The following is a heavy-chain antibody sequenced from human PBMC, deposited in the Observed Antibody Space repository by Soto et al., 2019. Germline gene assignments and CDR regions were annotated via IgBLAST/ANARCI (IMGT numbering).Heavy chain of an antibody. CDR2: ISYSGST. Sequence: SETLSLTCTVSGGSIISYSYYWGWIRQSPEKGLEWIASISYSGSTYYNPTLKSRLIISVDTSKSQFSLKLSSVTAADTAVYYCARHRPYSSPVYFDYWGQGTLVT. V-gene: IGHV4-39*01. J-gene: IGHJ4*02. CDR3: ARHRPYSSPVYFDY. D-gene: IGHD2-15*01. CDR1: GGSIISYSYY.